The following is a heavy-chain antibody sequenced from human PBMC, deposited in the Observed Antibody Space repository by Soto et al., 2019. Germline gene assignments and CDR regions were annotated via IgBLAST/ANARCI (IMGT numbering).Heavy chain of an antibody. CDR2: IIPIFGTA. V-gene: IGHV1-69*06. Sequence: QVQLVQSWAEVKKTGSSVQVACKASGGTFSSYAISWLRQSPGQGIEWMGGIIPIFGTANYAQKFQGRVTITADKSTSTAYIELRSLRSEDTAVYYCARYGYGDGPYYYCGMDVWGQGTTVTFSS. CDR3: ARYGYGDGPYYYCGMDV. J-gene: IGHJ6*01. D-gene: IGHD4-17*01. CDR1: GGTFSSYA.